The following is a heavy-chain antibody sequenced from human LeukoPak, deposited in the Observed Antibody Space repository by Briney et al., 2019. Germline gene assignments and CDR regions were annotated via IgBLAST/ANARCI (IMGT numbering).Heavy chain of an antibody. Sequence: GGSLRLSCAASGFTFSGSAMHWVRQASGKGLEWVGRIRSKANSYATAYAASVKGRFTISRDDSKNTLYLQMNSLRAEDTAVYYCAKDREGYFDYWGQGTLVTVSS. V-gene: IGHV3-73*01. J-gene: IGHJ4*02. CDR2: IRSKANSYAT. CDR3: AKDREGYFDY. CDR1: GFTFSGSA. D-gene: IGHD1-26*01.